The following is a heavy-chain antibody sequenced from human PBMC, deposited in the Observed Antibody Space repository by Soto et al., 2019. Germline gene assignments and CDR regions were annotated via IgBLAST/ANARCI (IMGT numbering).Heavy chain of an antibody. D-gene: IGHD3-10*01. CDR2: ISGGGGST. J-gene: IGHJ4*01. CDR1: GGTFSSYA. CDR3: AKLNYYGSGSYYSYFHY. Sequence: SCKASGGTFSSYAMSWVRQAPGKGLEWVSAISGGGGSTYYADSVKGRFTISRDNSKNTLYLQMNSLRAGDTAVYYCAKLNYYGSGSYYSYFHYWGQGTLVTVSS. V-gene: IGHV3-23*01.